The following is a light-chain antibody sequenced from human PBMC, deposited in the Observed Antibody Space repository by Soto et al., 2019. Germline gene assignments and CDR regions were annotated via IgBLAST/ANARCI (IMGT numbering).Light chain of an antibody. Sequence: QSFLAQPASVSGSPGQSITISCSGTSSDIGGYNYVSWYQQHPGKAPKVMIYEVSNRPSGVSNRFSGSKSGNTASLTISGLQAEDEADYYCSSYTSSSTLYVFGSGTKVTVL. V-gene: IGLV2-14*01. CDR2: EVS. CDR1: SSDIGGYNY. J-gene: IGLJ1*01. CDR3: SSYTSSSTLYV.